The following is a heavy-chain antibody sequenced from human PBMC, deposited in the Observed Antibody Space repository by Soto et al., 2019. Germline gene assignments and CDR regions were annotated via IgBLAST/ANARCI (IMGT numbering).Heavy chain of an antibody. D-gene: IGHD3-3*01. CDR3: SRVYDLVCDS. CDR2: INPDTGDR. J-gene: IGHJ4*02. V-gene: IGHV1-2*02. Sequence: ASVKVSCKASGYTLTDSHIHWVLQAPGQGLEWMGWINPDTGDRNYAQRFQGRLTLTRDTSITTAYMALTRLTSDDTAGYFCSRVYDLVCDSWGQGTLVTVS. CDR1: GYTLTDSH.